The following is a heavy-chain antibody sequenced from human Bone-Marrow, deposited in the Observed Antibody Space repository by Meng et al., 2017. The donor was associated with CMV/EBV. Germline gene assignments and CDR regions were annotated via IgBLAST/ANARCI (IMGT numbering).Heavy chain of an antibody. CDR2: IYYSGST. Sequence: SETLSLTCTVSGGSISSYYWSWIRQPPGKGLEWIGYIYYSGSTNYNPSLKSRVTISVDTAKTQSSLKLSSVTAADTAVYYCARDPGGSYPNWGQGTLVTASS. V-gene: IGHV4-59*01. D-gene: IGHD1-26*01. CDR3: ARDPGGSYPN. J-gene: IGHJ4*02. CDR1: GGSISSYY.